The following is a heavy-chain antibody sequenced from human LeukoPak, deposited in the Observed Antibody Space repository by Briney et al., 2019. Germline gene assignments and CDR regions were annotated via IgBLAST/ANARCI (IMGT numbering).Heavy chain of an antibody. Sequence: GTLSLTCTVSSDSIFTSNWWSWVRQPPGKGLEWIGQIFHSGSTSYSPSLKSRVTISMDKSKNQISLRLTSVTAADTAVYYCASGSSGWYYPHGDWFDPWGQGTLVTVSS. D-gene: IGHD6-19*01. J-gene: IGHJ5*02. V-gene: IGHV4-4*02. CDR3: ASGSSGWYYPHGDWFDP. CDR1: SDSIFTSNW. CDR2: IFHSGST.